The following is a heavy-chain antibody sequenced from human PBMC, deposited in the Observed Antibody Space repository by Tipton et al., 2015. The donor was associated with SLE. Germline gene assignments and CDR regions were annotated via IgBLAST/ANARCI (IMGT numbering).Heavy chain of an antibody. CDR3: ARRLVGPRKAFDI. J-gene: IGHJ3*02. D-gene: IGHD6-25*01. Sequence: TLSLTCTVSGGSISSSSYYWGWIRQPPGKGLEWIGSIYYSGRTYYNPSLKGRVTISVDTSKNQFSLKLSSVTAADTAVYYCARRLVGPRKAFDIWGQGTMVTVSS. CDR2: IYYSGRT. CDR1: GGSISSSSYY. V-gene: IGHV4-39*01.